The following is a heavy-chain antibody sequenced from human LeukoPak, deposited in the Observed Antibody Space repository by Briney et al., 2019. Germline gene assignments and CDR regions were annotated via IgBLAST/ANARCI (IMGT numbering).Heavy chain of an antibody. V-gene: IGHV3-23*01. CDR2: ISGSGGST. Sequence: GGSLRLSCAASGFTFSSYAMSWVRQAPGKGLEWVSAISGSGGSTYYADSVKGRFTISRDNSKNTLYLQMNSLRAEDTAVYYCAVNERWGFALFDYWGQGTLVTVSS. CDR3: AVNERWGFALFDY. D-gene: IGHD2-21*01. CDR1: GFTFSSYA. J-gene: IGHJ4*02.